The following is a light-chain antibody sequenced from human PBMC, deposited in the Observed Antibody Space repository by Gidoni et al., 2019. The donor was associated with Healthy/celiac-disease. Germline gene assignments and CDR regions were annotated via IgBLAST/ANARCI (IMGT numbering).Light chain of an antibody. Sequence: SYVLTQPPSVSVAPGQTARMTCGGNNIGSKSVHWYQQKPGQAPVLVVYEHSDRPSGIPERFSGSNSGNTATLTISRVEAGDEVDYYCQVWDSSSDHVVFGGGTKLTVL. V-gene: IGLV3-21*02. CDR1: NIGSKS. J-gene: IGLJ2*01. CDR3: QVWDSSSDHVV. CDR2: EHS.